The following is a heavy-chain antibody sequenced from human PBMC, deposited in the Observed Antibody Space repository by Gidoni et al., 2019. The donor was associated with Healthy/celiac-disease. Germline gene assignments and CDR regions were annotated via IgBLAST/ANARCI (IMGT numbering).Heavy chain of an antibody. J-gene: IGHJ6*02. Sequence: QVQLVQSGAEVKKPGASVKVSCKASGYTFTGYYMHWVRQAPGQGLEWMGWINPNSGGTNYAQKFQGRVTMTRDTSISTAYMELSRLRSDDTAVYYCARGAILGATHYYYYGMDVWGQGTTVTVSS. CDR2: INPNSGGT. V-gene: IGHV1-2*02. CDR3: ARGAILGATHYYYYGMDV. D-gene: IGHD1-26*01. CDR1: GYTFTGYY.